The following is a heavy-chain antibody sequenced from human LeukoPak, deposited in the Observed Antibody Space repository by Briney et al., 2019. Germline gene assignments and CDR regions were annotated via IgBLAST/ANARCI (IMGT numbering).Heavy chain of an antibody. CDR2: ITPYNGNT. J-gene: IGHJ4*02. CDR3: LSELHHGDY. D-gene: IGHD1-14*01. CDR1: GYTFITYG. Sequence: GASVKVSCKPSGYTFITYGINWVRQAPGQGLEWMGRITPYNGNTNNAQNTPDRFTMTTETSASTAYMELKSLTSDDSAVYYCLSELHHGDYWGQGTLVTVSS. V-gene: IGHV1-18*01.